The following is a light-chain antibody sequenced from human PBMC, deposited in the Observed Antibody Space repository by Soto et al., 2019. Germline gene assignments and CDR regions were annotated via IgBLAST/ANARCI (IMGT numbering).Light chain of an antibody. CDR2: AAS. CDR1: QGIKKY. J-gene: IGKJ1*01. Sequence: DIQMTQSPSSLSASLGDRVTITCRASQGIKKYVAWYQHKPGKVPTLLIYAASTLQSGVPSRFSGTGSGTDFTLTISNLQPEDVATYYCQKYDSAPWAFGQGTKVDIK. V-gene: IGKV1-27*01. CDR3: QKYDSAPWA.